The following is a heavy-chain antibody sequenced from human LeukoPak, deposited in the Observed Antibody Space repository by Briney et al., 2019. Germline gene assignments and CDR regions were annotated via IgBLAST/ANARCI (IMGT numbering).Heavy chain of an antibody. CDR2: ISAYNGNT. CDR1: GYTFTSYD. Sequence: ASVKVSCKASGYTFTSYDINWVRQAPGQGLEWMGWISAYNGNTNYAQKLQGRVTMTTDTSTSTAYMELRSLRSDDTAVYYCARDKHSSSWPPGWNFDLWGRGTLVTVSS. J-gene: IGHJ2*01. CDR3: ARDKHSSSWPPGWNFDL. V-gene: IGHV1-18*01. D-gene: IGHD6-13*01.